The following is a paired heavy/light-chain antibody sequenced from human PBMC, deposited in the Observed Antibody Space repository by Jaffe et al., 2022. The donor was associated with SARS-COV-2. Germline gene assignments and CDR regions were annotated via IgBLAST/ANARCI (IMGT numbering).Heavy chain of an antibody. CDR2: ISGSGGST. CDR1: GFTFSSYA. D-gene: IGHD2-2*02. CDR3: AKDRCVSASCYMGD. J-gene: IGHJ4*02. V-gene: IGHV3-23*01. Sequence: EVQLLESGGDLVQPGGSLRLSCAASGFTFSSYAMSWVRQAPGKGLEWVSGISGSGGSTNYADSVKGRFTISRDNSKNTLDLQMSSLRAEDTAVYYCAKDRCVSASCYMGDWGQGTLVTVSS.
Light chain of an antibody. J-gene: IGKJ2*01. CDR3: QQYNSIQT. CDR1: QSISSW. V-gene: IGKV1-5*03. CDR2: KAS. Sequence: DIQMTQSPSTLSASVGDRVTITCRASQSISSWLAWYQQKPGKAPKLLIYKASNLESGVPSRFSGSGSGTEFTLTISSLQPDDSATYYCQQYNSIQTFGQGTKLEIK.